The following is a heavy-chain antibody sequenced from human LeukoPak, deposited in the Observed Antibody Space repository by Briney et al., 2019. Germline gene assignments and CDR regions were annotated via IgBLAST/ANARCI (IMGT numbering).Heavy chain of an antibody. J-gene: IGHJ4*02. CDR2: IKPDGGEK. CDR1: GFTFSSYM. V-gene: IGHV3-7*01. D-gene: IGHD3-3*01. Sequence: GXXLRLSCAASGFTFSSYMMTWVRQAPGKGLEWVANIKPDGGEKFYVDSVRGRFTISRDNAKNSLYLQMNSLRAEDTAVYYCASGPLWSGILEYWGQGTLVIVSS. CDR3: ASGPLWSGILEY.